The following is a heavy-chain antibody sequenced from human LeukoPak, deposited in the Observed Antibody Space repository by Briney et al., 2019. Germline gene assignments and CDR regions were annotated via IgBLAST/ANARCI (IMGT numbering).Heavy chain of an antibody. CDR2: IYGDGAT. J-gene: IGHJ5*02. CDR1: GFTVSNNY. V-gene: IGHV3-66*01. CDR3: AKGGAPSSRYAPWWFDP. D-gene: IGHD6-13*01. Sequence: GGSLRLSCAASGFTVSNNYMTWVRQAAGKGLEWVSIIYGDGATHYADSVKGRFIISRDNSKNTLDLQMHSPRVEDTAVYYCAKGGAPSSRYAPWWFDPWGQGTLVTVSS.